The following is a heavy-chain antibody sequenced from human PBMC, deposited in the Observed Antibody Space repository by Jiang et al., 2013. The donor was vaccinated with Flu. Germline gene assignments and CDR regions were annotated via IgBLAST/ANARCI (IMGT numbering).Heavy chain of an antibody. CDR2: ILPLFGTA. D-gene: IGHD6-13*01. V-gene: IGHV1-69*01. CDR3: ARSLRPQGYASRWAMFDY. J-gene: IGHJ4*02. Sequence: SGAEVKMPGSSVKVSCKASGDTFNRYTINWVRQAPGGGLEWMGGILPLFGTANYALKFQGRLTISADGSTRAAYMELTSLRSDDTAMYYCARSLRPQGYASRWAMFDYWGQGTLVTVSS. CDR1: GDTFNRYT.